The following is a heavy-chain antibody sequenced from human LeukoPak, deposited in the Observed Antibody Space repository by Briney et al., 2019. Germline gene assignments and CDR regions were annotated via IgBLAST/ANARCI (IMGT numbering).Heavy chain of an antibody. D-gene: IGHD3-10*01. CDR3: THTMVRGAYYFDY. J-gene: IGHJ4*02. CDR1: GFTFSSYA. V-gene: IGHV3-30*04. CDR2: ISYDGSNK. Sequence: GGSLRLSCAASGFTFSSYAMSWVRQAPGKGLEWVAVISYDGSNKYYADSVKGRFTISRDNSKNTLYLQMNSLRAEDTAVYYCTHTMVRGAYYFDYWGQGTLVTVSS.